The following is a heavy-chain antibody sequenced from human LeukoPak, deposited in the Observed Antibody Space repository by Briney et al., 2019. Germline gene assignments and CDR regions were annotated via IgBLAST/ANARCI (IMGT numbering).Heavy chain of an antibody. J-gene: IGHJ3*02. Sequence: GASVKVSCKASGYTFTSYGISWVRQAPGQGLEWMGWISAYNGNTNYAQKLQGRVTMTTDTSTSTAYMGLRSLRSDDTAVYYCARTMIVVSDAFDIWGQGTMVAVPS. CDR3: ARTMIVVSDAFDI. V-gene: IGHV1-18*01. CDR1: GYTFTSYG. D-gene: IGHD3-22*01. CDR2: ISAYNGNT.